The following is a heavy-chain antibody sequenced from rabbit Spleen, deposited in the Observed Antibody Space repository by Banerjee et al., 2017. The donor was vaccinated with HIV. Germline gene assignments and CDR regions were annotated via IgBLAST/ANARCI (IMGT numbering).Heavy chain of an antibody. V-gene: IGHV1S40*01. J-gene: IGHJ4*01. D-gene: IGHD6-1*01. CDR2: IDTGSGST. CDR1: GFSFSANYY. Sequence: QSLEESGGGLVQPEGSLRLTCTASGFSFSANYYMCWVCQAPGKGLEWIGCIDTGSGSTYYASWVISRFTISKASSTTVTLQMTSLTAADTATYFCARNPYAGVRSDGYIYYFNLWGPGTLVTVS. CDR3: ARNPYAGVRSDGYIYYFNL.